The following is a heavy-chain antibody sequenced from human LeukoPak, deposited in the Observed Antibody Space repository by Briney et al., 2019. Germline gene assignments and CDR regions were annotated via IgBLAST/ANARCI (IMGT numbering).Heavy chain of an antibody. CDR3: AKVGPQYYYGSGSSFFDY. CDR2: ISGSGGST. D-gene: IGHD3-10*01. CDR1: GFTFSSYA. Sequence: PGGSLRLSCAASGFTFSSYAMSWVRQAPGKGLEWVSAISGSGGSTYYADSVQGRFTISRDNSKNTLYLQMNSLRAEDTAVYYCAKVGPQYYYGSGSSFFDYWGQGTLVTVSS. V-gene: IGHV3-23*01. J-gene: IGHJ4*02.